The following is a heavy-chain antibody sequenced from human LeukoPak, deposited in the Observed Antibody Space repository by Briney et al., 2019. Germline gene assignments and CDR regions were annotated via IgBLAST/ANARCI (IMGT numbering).Heavy chain of an antibody. CDR1: GGSISSYY. V-gene: IGHV4-4*07. D-gene: IGHD3-10*01. J-gene: IGHJ4*02. Sequence: SETLSLTCTVSGGSISSYYWDWIRQPAGKGLEWIGRIYSSGDTNYNPSLKSRVTMSVATSKNQFSLRLSSLTAADTAVYYCARDVGSGGGTFPTYHFDFWGQGTLVTVSS. CDR3: ARDVGSGGGTFPTYHFDF. CDR2: IYSSGDT.